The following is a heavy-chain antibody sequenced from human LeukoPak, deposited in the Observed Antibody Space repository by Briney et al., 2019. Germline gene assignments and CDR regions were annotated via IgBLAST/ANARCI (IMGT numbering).Heavy chain of an antibody. V-gene: IGHV1-2*02. J-gene: IGHJ6*03. CDR3: ARRAGAYYDILTGYYMGYYYYYMDV. Sequence: ASVKVSCKASGYTFTGYYMHWVRQAPGQGLEWMGWINPNSGGTNYAQKLQGRVTMTRDTSISTAYMELSRLRSDDTAVYYCARRAGAYYDILTGYYMGYYYYYMDVWGKGTTVTISS. CDR2: INPNSGGT. D-gene: IGHD3-9*01. CDR1: GYTFTGYY.